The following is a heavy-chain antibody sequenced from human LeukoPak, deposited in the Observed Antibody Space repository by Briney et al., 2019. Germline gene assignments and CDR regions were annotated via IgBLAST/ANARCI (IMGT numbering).Heavy chain of an antibody. CDR3: ARTYDSPGYYSPDYYYMDV. CDR1: GDSISNSRHY. Sequence: SQTLSLTCTVSGDSISNSRHYWSSIRQPAGKGLEWIGHICTSGSTNYNPSLKSRVTMSVDTSNNEFSLKLNSVTAADTAVYYCARTYDSPGYYSPDYYYMDVWGKGTTVTISS. CDR2: ICTSGST. V-gene: IGHV4-61*09. D-gene: IGHD3-22*01. J-gene: IGHJ6*03.